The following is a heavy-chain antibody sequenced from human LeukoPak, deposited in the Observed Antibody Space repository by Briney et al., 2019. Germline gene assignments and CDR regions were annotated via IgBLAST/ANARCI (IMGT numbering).Heavy chain of an antibody. D-gene: IGHD5-12*01. CDR1: GFTFSSYA. Sequence: SGGSLRLSCAASGFTFSSYAMSWVRQAPGKGLEWVSAISGSGGSRYYADSVKGRFTTSRDNSKNTLYVQMNSLRAEDTAVYYCAKSIVATITDFDYWGQGTLVTVSS. CDR3: AKSIVATITDFDY. V-gene: IGHV3-23*01. CDR2: ISGSGGSR. J-gene: IGHJ4*02.